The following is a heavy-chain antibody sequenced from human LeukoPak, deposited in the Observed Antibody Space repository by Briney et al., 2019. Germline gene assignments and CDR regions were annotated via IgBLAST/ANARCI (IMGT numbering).Heavy chain of an antibody. CDR1: GFIFSSHG. CDR2: ISPSGDIT. D-gene: IGHD3-10*02. V-gene: IGHV3-23*01. Sequence: PGGSLRLSCAASGFIFSSHGMNWVRQAPGKGVEWVSGISPSGDITYYADSVKGRFTISRDNSKNTVYLQMDSLRFEDAAVYYCAELGITMIGGVWGKGTTVTISS. CDR3: AELGITMIGGV. J-gene: IGHJ6*04.